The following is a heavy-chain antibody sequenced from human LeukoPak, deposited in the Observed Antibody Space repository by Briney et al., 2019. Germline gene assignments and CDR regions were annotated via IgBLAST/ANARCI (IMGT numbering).Heavy chain of an antibody. CDR3: ARTALYFDY. J-gene: IGHJ4*02. CDR1: GGSFSGYY. Sequence: SETLSLTCTVYGGSFSGYYWSWIRQPPGKGLEWIGEINHSGSTNYNPSLKSRVTISVDTSKNQFSLKLSSVTAADTAVYYCARTALYFDYWGQGTLVTVSS. CDR2: INHSGST. V-gene: IGHV4-34*01. D-gene: IGHD2-21*02.